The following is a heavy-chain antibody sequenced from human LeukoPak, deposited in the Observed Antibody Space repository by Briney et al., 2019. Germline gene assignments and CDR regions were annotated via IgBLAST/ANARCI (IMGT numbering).Heavy chain of an antibody. CDR2: ISGTGHHT. J-gene: IGHJ3*02. V-gene: IGHV3-23*01. Sequence: GGSLRLSCTTSGLTFSNYAMTWVRQAPGKGLEWVSSISGTGHHTYYADSVKGRFTISRDNSKSTLYLQMNSLRAEDTAVYYCAKDTTSDGDYAFAFDIWGQGTMVTVSS. CDR3: AKDTTSDGDYAFAFDI. CDR1: GLTFSNYA. D-gene: IGHD4-17*01.